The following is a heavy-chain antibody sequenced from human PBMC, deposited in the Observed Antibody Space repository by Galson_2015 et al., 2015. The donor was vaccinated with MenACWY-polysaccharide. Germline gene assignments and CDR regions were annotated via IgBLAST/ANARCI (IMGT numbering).Heavy chain of an antibody. CDR1: GFTFSSYA. CDR2: ITGSGGAT. V-gene: IGHV3-23*01. Sequence: SLRLSCAAAGFTFSSYAMSWARQAPGKGLEWVSAITGSGGATYYVDSVKGRFTISRDNSKNTLYLQMNSLRAEDAAVYYCAKRARVVAAVWYGMDVWGQGTTVTVSS. CDR3: AKRARVVAAVWYGMDV. J-gene: IGHJ6*02. D-gene: IGHD2-15*01.